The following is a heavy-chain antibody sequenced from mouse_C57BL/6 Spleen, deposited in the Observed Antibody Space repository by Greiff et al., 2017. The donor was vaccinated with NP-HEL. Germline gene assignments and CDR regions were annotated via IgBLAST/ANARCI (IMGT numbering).Heavy chain of an antibody. CDR1: GYTFTSYW. J-gene: IGHJ4*01. Sequence: QVQLQQPGAELVKPGASVKLSCKASGYTFTSYWMQWVKQRPGQGLEWIGETDPSDSYTNYNQKFKGKATLTVDTSSSTAYMQLSSLTSEDSAFYYCARERTYSNLRAMDYWGQGTSVTVSS. CDR3: ARERTYSNLRAMDY. V-gene: IGHV1-50*01. D-gene: IGHD2-5*01. CDR2: TDPSDSYT.